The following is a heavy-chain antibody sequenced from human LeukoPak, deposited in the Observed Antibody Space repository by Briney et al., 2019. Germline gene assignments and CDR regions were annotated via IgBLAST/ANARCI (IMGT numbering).Heavy chain of an antibody. D-gene: IGHD5-24*01. J-gene: IGHJ4*02. CDR2: ISSSGSTI. CDR1: GFTFSSYE. V-gene: IGHV3-48*03. CDR3: ARSRDGYPSCFDY. Sequence: GGSLRLSCAASGFTFSSYEMNWVRQAPGKGLEWVSYISSSGSTIYYADSVKGRFTISRDNAKNSLYLQMNSLRAEDTAVYYCARSRDGYPSCFDYWGQGTLVTVSS.